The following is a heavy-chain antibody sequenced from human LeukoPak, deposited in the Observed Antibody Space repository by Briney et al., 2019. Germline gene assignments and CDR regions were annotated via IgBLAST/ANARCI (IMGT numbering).Heavy chain of an antibody. CDR2: IKQDGSEK. CDR3: ASGHSGSYYDAFDI. J-gene: IGHJ3*02. D-gene: IGHD1-26*01. V-gene: IGHV3-7*01. CDR1: GFSFTTYW. Sequence: GESLRLSCAASGFSFTTYWMSWVRQAPGKGLEWVANIKQDGSEKYYVDSVKGRFTISRDNAKNSLYLQMNSLRAEDTAVYYCASGHSGSYYDAFDIWGQGTMVTVSS.